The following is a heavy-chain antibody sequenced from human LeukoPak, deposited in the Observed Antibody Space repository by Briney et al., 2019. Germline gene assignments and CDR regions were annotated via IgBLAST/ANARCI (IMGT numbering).Heavy chain of an antibody. J-gene: IGHJ4*02. V-gene: IGHV4-59*01. Sequence: SETLSLTCTVSGGSISSYYWSWIRQPPGKGLEWIGHVYYSGSTNYNPSLKSRVTISVDMSKTQFSLKLRSVTAADTAVYYCARYPGLEGAGSKGAFDYWGQGTLVTVSS. CDR1: GGSISSYY. CDR2: VYYSGST. CDR3: ARYPGLEGAGSKGAFDY. D-gene: IGHD3-10*01.